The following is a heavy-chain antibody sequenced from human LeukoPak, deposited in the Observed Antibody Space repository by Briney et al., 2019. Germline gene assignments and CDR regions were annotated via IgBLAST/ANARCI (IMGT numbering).Heavy chain of an antibody. CDR3: AKATWGGIDY. D-gene: IGHD3-16*01. CDR1: GFTFSSYG. Sequence: GGSLRLSCAASGFTFSSYGMHWVRQAPGKGLEWVAVISYDGSNKYYADSVKGRFTIPRDNSKNTLYLQMNSLRAEDTAVYYCAKATWGGIDYWGQGTLVTVSS. CDR2: ISYDGSNK. V-gene: IGHV3-30*18. J-gene: IGHJ4*02.